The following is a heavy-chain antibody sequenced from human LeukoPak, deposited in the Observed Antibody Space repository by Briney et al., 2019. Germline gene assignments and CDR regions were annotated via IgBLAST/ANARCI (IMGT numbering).Heavy chain of an antibody. Sequence: GRSLRLSCAASGFTFDDYVMHWVRQAPGKGLEWVSGISWNSGNIGYADSVKGRFTISRDNAKNSLYLQMNSLRAEDTALYYCAKEIWCVAVAGSFDYWGKGTLVTVSS. D-gene: IGHD6-19*01. CDR3: AKEIWCVAVAGSFDY. J-gene: IGHJ4*02. CDR2: ISWNSGNI. CDR1: GFTFDDYV. V-gene: IGHV3-9*01.